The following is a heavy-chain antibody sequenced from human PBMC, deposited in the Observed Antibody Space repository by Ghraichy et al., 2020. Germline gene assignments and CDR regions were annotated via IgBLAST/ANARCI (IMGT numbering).Heavy chain of an antibody. D-gene: IGHD5-12*01. CDR3: ARDVATILASYYYYGMDV. J-gene: IGHJ6*02. CDR1: GGTFSSYA. CDR2: IIPIFGTA. V-gene: IGHV1-69*13. Sequence: SVKVSCKASGGTFSSYAISWVRQAPGQGLEWMGGIIPIFGTANYAQKFQGRVTITADESTSTAYMELSSLRSEDTAVYYCARDVATILASYYYYGMDVWGQGTTVTVSS.